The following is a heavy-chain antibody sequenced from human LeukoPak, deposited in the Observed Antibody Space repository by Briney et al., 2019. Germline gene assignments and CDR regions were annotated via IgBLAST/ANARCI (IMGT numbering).Heavy chain of an antibody. CDR2: IKQDGSEK. V-gene: IGHV3-7*01. CDR3: TRGARVYMDV. Sequence: PGGSLRLSCAASEFTFSSYWMSWVRQAPGKGLKWVANIKQDGSEKYYVDSVKGRFTISRDNAKNSLYLQMNSLRAEDTAVYYCTRGARVYMDVWGKGTTVTVSS. CDR1: EFTFSSYW. J-gene: IGHJ6*03.